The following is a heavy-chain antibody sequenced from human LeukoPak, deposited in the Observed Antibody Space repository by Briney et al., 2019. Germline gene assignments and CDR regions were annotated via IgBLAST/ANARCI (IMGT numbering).Heavy chain of an antibody. Sequence: ASAKVSCKASGYTFTGYYMHWVRQAPGQGLEWIGWINPNSGGTNYAQKFQGWVTMTRDTSISTAYMELSRLRSDDTAVYYCARGPTTSIQLLPWGQGTLVTVSS. CDR3: ARGPTTSIQLLP. D-gene: IGHD5-18*01. CDR1: GYTFTGYY. V-gene: IGHV1-2*04. J-gene: IGHJ5*02. CDR2: INPNSGGT.